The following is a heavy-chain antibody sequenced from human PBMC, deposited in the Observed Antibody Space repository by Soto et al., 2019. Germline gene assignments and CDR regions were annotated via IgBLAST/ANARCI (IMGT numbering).Heavy chain of an antibody. Sequence: PSETLSLTCTVTGDSISGRSYYWGWIRQPPGKGLEWIGSIYYSGSTYNNPSLKSRVTISVDTSKNQFSLKLSSVTAADTAVYYCARRDYYDSSGYYYFDYWGQGTLVTVS. CDR1: GDSISGRSYY. CDR2: IYYSGST. V-gene: IGHV4-39*07. D-gene: IGHD3-22*01. J-gene: IGHJ4*02. CDR3: ARRDYYDSSGYYYFDY.